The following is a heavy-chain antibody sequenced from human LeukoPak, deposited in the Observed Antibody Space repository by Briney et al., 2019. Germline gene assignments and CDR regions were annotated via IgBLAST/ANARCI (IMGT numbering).Heavy chain of an antibody. J-gene: IGHJ6*02. CDR2: TVSEIDGGTT. Sequence: GGSLRLSCAASGFTFSSYAMEWVRQAPGKGLEWVGQTVSEIDGGTTDYAAPVKGRFTISRDDSKSTLYLQMNSLKIEDTAVYYCTTDEDWNYARKDVWGQGATVIVSS. CDR1: GFTFSSYA. CDR3: TTDEDWNYARKDV. V-gene: IGHV3-15*04. D-gene: IGHD1-7*01.